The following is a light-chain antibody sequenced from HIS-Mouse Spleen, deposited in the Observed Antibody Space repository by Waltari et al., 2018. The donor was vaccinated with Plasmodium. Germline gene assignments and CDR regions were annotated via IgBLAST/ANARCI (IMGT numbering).Light chain of an antibody. CDR3: CSYAGSSTWV. Sequence: QSALTQPASVSGSPGQSITISRPGTSSDVGGYSFVSWYQQHPGKAPKLMIYEGSKRPSGVSNRFSGSKSGNTASLTISGLQAEDEADYYCCSYAGSSTWVFGGGTKLTVL. CDR1: SSDVGGYSF. J-gene: IGLJ3*02. CDR2: EGS. V-gene: IGLV2-23*01.